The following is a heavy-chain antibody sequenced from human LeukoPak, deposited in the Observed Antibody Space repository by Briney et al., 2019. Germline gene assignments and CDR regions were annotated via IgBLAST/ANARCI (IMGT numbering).Heavy chain of an antibody. V-gene: IGHV3-7*01. CDR1: GLTVSNHW. Sequence: PGGSLRLSCVASGLTVSNHWMSWVRQAPGKGLEWVANIKQERGQEYYVDSVKGRFTISKDSAKNSLYLQMNSLRAGDTAVYYCAREMSGSNDAFDIWGQGTMVTVSS. D-gene: IGHD3-10*01. CDR3: AREMSGSNDAFDI. CDR2: IKQERGQE. J-gene: IGHJ3*02.